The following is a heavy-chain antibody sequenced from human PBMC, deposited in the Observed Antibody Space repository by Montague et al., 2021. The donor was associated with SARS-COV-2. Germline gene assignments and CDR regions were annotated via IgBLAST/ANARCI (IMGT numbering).Heavy chain of an antibody. D-gene: IGHD5-12*01. CDR2: VSGDGDST. Sequence: SLRLSCAASGFYFNDYGMSWVRQAPGKGLDWVSAVSGDGDSTYYADSVKGRFTISRDNSKNTLYLQMNSLRAEDTAVYYCAKCLRFSGFDGNYFDSWGQGTLVTVSS. V-gene: IGHV3-23*01. CDR1: GFYFNDYG. J-gene: IGHJ4*02. CDR3: AKCLRFSGFDGNYFDS.